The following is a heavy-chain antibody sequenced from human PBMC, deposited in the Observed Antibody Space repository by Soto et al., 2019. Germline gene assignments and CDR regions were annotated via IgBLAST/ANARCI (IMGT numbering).Heavy chain of an antibody. CDR3: AKGGYTKLYGYFDF. V-gene: IGHV3-23*01. D-gene: IGHD5-12*01. Sequence: EVQLLESGGGLVQPGGSLRLSCAASGFTFRSYVMTWVRQAPGMGLEWVSLISGSGDSTYYADSVKGRFTISRDNSKKAVYVQMNGLRAEDTAAYYFAKGGYTKLYGYFDFWGQGALVTVSS. J-gene: IGHJ4*02. CDR2: ISGSGDST. CDR1: GFTFRSYV.